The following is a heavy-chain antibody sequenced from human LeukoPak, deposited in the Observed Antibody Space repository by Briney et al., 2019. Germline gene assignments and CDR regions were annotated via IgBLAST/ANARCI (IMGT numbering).Heavy chain of an antibody. CDR3: ARDVPWRSSWPYYFDY. V-gene: IGHV1-18*01. Sequence: ASVKVSCKASGYTFTSYGISWVRQAPGQGLEWKGWISAYNGNTNYAQKLQGRVTMTTDTSTSTAYMELRSLRSDDTAVYYCARDVPWRSSWPYYFDYWGQGTLVTVSS. D-gene: IGHD6-13*01. J-gene: IGHJ4*02. CDR2: ISAYNGNT. CDR1: GYTFTSYG.